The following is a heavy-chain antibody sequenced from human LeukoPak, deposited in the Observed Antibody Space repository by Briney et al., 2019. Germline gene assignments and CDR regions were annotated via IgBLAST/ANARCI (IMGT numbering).Heavy chain of an antibody. J-gene: IGHJ4*02. CDR3: ARDRQGGIDY. Sequence: GGSLRLSXAASGFTFSSYWMSWVRQPPGKGLEWLANIKQDGSEKYYVDSAKGRFTISRDNAKNSLYLQMNSLRAEDTAVYYCARDRQGGIDYWGQGTLVTVSS. CDR1: GFTFSSYW. D-gene: IGHD3-16*01. CDR2: IKQDGSEK. V-gene: IGHV3-7*01.